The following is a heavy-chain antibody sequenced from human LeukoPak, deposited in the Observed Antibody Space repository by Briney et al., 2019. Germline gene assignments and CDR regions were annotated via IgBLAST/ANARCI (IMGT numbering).Heavy chain of an antibody. CDR3: AYCSSTSCLTSLGLAVYFDY. CDR2: INPNSGGT. CDR1: GYTFTGYY. V-gene: IGHV1-2*02. D-gene: IGHD2-2*01. J-gene: IGHJ4*02. Sequence: GASVKVSCKASGYTFTGYYMHWVRQAPGQGLEWMGWINPNSGGTNYAQKFQGRVTMTRDTSISTAYMELSRLRSDDTAVYYGAYCSSTSCLTSLGLAVYFDYWGQGTLVTVSS.